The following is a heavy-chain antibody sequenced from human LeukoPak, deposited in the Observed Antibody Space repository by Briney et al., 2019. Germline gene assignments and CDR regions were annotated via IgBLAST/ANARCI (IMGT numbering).Heavy chain of an antibody. V-gene: IGHV4-61*02. CDR2: IYTSGST. D-gene: IGHD1-26*01. J-gene: IGHJ3*01. CDR1: GGSISSGSYY. Sequence: SETLSLTCTVSGGSISSGSYYWSWIRQPAGKGLEWIGRIYTSGSTNYNPSLKSRVTISVDTSKNQFSLKLSSVTAADTAVYYCARLGSGSLGDAFDVWGQGTMVTVSS. CDR3: ARLGSGSLGDAFDV.